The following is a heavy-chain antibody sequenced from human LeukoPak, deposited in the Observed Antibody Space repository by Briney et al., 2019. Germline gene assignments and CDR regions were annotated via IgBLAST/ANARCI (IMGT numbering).Heavy chain of an antibody. Sequence: ASVKVSCKASGYTFTSYGISWVRQAPGQGLEWMGWISAYNGNTNYAQKLQGRVTMTTDTSTNTAYMELRSLRSDDTAVYYCARGRSYDSSGREDYWGQGTLVTVSS. CDR3: ARGRSYDSSGREDY. D-gene: IGHD3-22*01. V-gene: IGHV1-18*01. CDR2: ISAYNGNT. J-gene: IGHJ4*02. CDR1: GYTFTSYG.